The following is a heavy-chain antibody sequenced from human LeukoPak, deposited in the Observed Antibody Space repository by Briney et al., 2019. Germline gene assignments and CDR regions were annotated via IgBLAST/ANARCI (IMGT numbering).Heavy chain of an antibody. CDR2: INPNSGGT. CDR3: ARGLNSGYYYFDY. CDR1: GYTFTGYY. D-gene: IGHD3-22*01. J-gene: IGHJ4*02. V-gene: IGHV1-2*06. Sequence: VASVKVSCKASGYTFTGYYMHWVRQAPGQGLEWMGRINPNSGGTNYAQKFQGRVTMTRDTSISTAYMELSRLRSDDTAVYYCARGLNSGYYYFDYWGQGTLVTVPS.